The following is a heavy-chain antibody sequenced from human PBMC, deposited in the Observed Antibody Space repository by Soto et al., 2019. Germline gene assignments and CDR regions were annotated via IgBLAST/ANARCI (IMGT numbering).Heavy chain of an antibody. D-gene: IGHD2-15*01. CDR1: GFTFSSYA. CDR3: AKDRSYCSGGSCYRPYYGMDV. J-gene: IGHJ6*02. Sequence: PVGSLRLSCAASGFTFSSYAMSWVRQAPGKGLEWVSAISGSGGSTYYADSVKGRFTISRDNSKNTLYLQMNSLRAEDTAVYHCAKDRSYCSGGSCYRPYYGMDVWGQGTTVTVSS. V-gene: IGHV3-23*01. CDR2: ISGSGGST.